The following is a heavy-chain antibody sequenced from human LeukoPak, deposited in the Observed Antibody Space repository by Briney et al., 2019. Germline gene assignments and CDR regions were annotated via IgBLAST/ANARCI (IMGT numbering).Heavy chain of an antibody. Sequence: GGSLRLSCAASGFIFSTYEMNWVRQAPGEGLEWISYISSSGTTVYYADSVKGRFTISRDNPKNSLFLQLNSLRVEDTAVYYCARETGTASFDHWGQGTLVTVSS. J-gene: IGHJ4*02. D-gene: IGHD1-1*01. CDR1: GFIFSTYE. V-gene: IGHV3-48*03. CDR2: ISSSGTTV. CDR3: ARETGTASFDH.